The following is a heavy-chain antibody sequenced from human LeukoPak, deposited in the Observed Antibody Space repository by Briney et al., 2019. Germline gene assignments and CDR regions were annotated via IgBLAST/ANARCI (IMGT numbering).Heavy chain of an antibody. V-gene: IGHV3-23*01. J-gene: IGHJ4*02. Sequence: GGSLRLSCAASGFTFSTYAVSWVRQAPGQGLEWVSSISGDGGGTYYAESVKGRFTISRDNSKNTLYLQMNSLRAEDTAVYYCAKRPDCSTTNCFRFEYWGQGTLVTVSS. CDR1: GFTFSTYA. CDR2: ISGDGGGT. D-gene: IGHD2-2*01. CDR3: AKRPDCSTTNCFRFEY.